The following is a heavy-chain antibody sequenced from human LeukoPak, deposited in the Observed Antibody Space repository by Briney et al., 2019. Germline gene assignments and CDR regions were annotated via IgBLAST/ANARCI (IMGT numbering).Heavy chain of an antibody. CDR2: IFYSGSA. V-gene: IGHV4-39*07. J-gene: IGHJ4*02. Sequence: PSETLSLTCTVSGDSLGSILYFWAWIRQPPGKGLEWIGNIFYSGSAYYNPSLKSRVTISIDTSMNQVSLKLSSVTAADTALYYCARGGWQRWSYFDFWGRGTLVSVSS. CDR3: ARGGWQRWSYFDF. CDR1: GDSLGSILYF. D-gene: IGHD5-18*01.